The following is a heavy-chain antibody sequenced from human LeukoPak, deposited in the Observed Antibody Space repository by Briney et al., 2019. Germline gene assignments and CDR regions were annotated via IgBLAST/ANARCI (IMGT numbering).Heavy chain of an antibody. CDR3: ARADPDYYDSSGYYRGAFDI. J-gene: IGHJ3*02. V-gene: IGHV1-69*04. Sequence: ASVEVSCKASGGTFSSYAISWVRQAPGQGLEWMGRIIPILGIANYAQKFQGRVTITADKSTSTAYMELSSLRSEDTAVYYCARADPDYYDSSGYYRGAFDIWGQGTMVTVSS. D-gene: IGHD3-22*01. CDR1: GGTFSSYA. CDR2: IIPILGIA.